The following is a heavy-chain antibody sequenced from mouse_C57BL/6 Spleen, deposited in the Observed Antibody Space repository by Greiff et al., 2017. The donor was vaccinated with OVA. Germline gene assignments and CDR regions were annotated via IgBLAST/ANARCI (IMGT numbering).Heavy chain of an antibody. Sequence: QVQLQQPGAELVMPGASVKLSCNASGYTFTSYWMHWVKQRPGQGLEWIGEIDPSDSYTNYNQKFKGKSTLTVDKSSSTAYMQLSSLTSEDSAVYYCARGDTTGWYFDVWGTGTTVTVSS. D-gene: IGHD2-12*01. J-gene: IGHJ1*03. CDR2: IDPSDSYT. CDR3: ARGDTTGWYFDV. CDR1: GYTFTSYW. V-gene: IGHV1-69*01.